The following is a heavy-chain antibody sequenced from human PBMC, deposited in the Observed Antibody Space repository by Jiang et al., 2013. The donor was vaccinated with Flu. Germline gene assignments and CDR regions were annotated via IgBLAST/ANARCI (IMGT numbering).Heavy chain of an antibody. V-gene: IGHV1-2*02. D-gene: IGHD2-8*01. CDR1: EDTFTSYF. Sequence: GAEVKKPGASVKVSCKASEDTFTSYFMHWLRQAPGQGPEWMGWIISGNGATTYAQKFQGRVSMTRDTSINTVYMELTSLTSDDTAIYYCARGRNSNGGSHYWVHFWGQGTLVTVSS. CDR3: ARGRNSNGGSHYWVHF. J-gene: IGHJ4*02. CDR2: IISGNGAT.